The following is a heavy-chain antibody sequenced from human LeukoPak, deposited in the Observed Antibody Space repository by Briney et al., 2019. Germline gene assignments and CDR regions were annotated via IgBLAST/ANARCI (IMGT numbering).Heavy chain of an antibody. CDR2: IKQDGSEK. CDR1: GFTFSSYW. Sequence: GGSLRLSCAASGFTFSSYWMSWVRQAPVKGLEWVANIKQDGSEKYYVDSVKGRFTISRDNAKNSLYLQMNSLRAEDTAVYYCARVRGSSWYDAFDIWGQGTMVTVSS. V-gene: IGHV3-7*01. J-gene: IGHJ3*02. CDR3: ARVRGSSWYDAFDI. D-gene: IGHD6-13*01.